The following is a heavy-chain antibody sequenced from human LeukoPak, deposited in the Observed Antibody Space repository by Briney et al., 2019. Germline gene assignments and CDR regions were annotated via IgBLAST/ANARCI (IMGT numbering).Heavy chain of an antibody. D-gene: IGHD6-13*01. CDR2: ISWDGGST. CDR3: AKDALPLMAAAGYYYFYYMDV. J-gene: IGHJ6*03. V-gene: IGHV3-43D*03. CDR1: GFTFSSYA. Sequence: SGGSLRLSCAASGFTFSSYAMHWVRQTPGKGLEWVSLISWDGGSTFYADSVKGRFTISRDNSKNSLYLQMNSLRAEDTALYYCAKDALPLMAAAGYYYFYYMDVWGKGTTVTVSS.